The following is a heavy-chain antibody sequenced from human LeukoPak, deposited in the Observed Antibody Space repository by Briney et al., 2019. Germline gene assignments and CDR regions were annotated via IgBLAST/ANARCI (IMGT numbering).Heavy chain of an antibody. CDR2: ISGGGSGT. V-gene: IGHV3-23*01. J-gene: IGHJ3*02. D-gene: IGHD3-22*01. CDR3: AKAVGSSGYFSRDAFDI. Sequence: PGGSLRLSYAPSGFTFSSYAMSWVRQAPGKGLEWFAVISGGGSGTYYADSVRGRFTISRDNSKNTVYLQMNSLRAEDTAIYYCAKAVGSSGYFSRDAFDISGQGTMVTVSS. CDR1: GFTFSSYA.